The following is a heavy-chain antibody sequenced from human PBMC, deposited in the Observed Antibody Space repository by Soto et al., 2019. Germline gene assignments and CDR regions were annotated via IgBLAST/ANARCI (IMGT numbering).Heavy chain of an antibody. D-gene: IGHD6-13*01. CDR1: GGSISSSSYY. CDR2: IYYSGST. J-gene: IGHJ4*02. CDR3: ARCGNSWYLMYY. Sequence: SETLSLTCTVSGGSISSSSYYWGWIRQPPGKGLEWIGSIYYSGSTYYNPSLKSRVTMSVDTPKNQLSLELSSVTAADTAVYYCARCGNSWYLMYYWGQGTLVTVSS. V-gene: IGHV4-39*01.